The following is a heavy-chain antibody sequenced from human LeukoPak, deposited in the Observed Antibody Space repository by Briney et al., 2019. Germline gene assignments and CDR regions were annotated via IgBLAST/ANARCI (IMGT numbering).Heavy chain of an antibody. CDR1: GGTFSSYA. CDR2: IIPILGIA. Sequence: ASVKVSCKASGGTFSSYAISWVRQAPGQGLEWMGRIIPILGIANYEQKFQGRVTITADKSTSKAYMELSSLRSEDTAVYYCAGEPGRYCSSTSCPDYWGQGTLVTVSS. CDR3: AGEPGRYCSSTSCPDY. J-gene: IGHJ4*02. V-gene: IGHV1-69*04. D-gene: IGHD2-2*01.